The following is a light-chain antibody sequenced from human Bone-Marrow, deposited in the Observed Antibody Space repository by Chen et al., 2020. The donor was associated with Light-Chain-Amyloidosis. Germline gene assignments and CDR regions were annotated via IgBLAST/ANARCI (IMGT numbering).Light chain of an antibody. CDR1: NIGSTS. Sequence: SSVLTHPSSVSVAPGQTATLACGGNNIGSTSVHWYQQPPGQAPLLVVYDDSDRPSGIPERLSGSNSGNTATLTSSRVEAGDEADYYCQVWDRSSDRPVFGGGTKLTVL. J-gene: IGLJ3*02. CDR3: QVWDRSSDRPV. CDR2: DDS. V-gene: IGLV3-21*02.